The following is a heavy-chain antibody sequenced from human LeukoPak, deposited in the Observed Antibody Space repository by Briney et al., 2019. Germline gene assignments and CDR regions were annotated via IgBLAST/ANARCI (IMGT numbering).Heavy chain of an antibody. D-gene: IGHD5-18*01. J-gene: IGHJ4*02. CDR3: ARVIRRYSYGYQGAFDY. Sequence: PSETLSLTCTVSGGSISSYYWSWIRQPPGKGLEWIGYFYYSESTNYNPSLKSRVPISVDTSKNQFSLKLSSVTAADTAVYYCARVIRRYSYGYQGAFDYWGQGTLVTVSS. CDR2: FYYSEST. V-gene: IGHV4-59*01. CDR1: GGSISSYY.